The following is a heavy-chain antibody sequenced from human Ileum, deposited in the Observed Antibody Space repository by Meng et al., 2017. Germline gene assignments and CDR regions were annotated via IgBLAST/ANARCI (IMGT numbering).Heavy chain of an antibody. CDR1: GFTFSDYW. CDR2: INGDGSNP. Sequence: GESLKISCAGSGFTFSDYWMHWVRQAPGKGLVWVSRINGDGSNPAYAASVKGRFTISRDNAKNTLYLQMNSLRADDTALYFCISNVDRGLNWGQGTLVTVSS. J-gene: IGHJ1*01. D-gene: IGHD5-12*01. V-gene: IGHV3-74*01. CDR3: ISNVDRGLN.